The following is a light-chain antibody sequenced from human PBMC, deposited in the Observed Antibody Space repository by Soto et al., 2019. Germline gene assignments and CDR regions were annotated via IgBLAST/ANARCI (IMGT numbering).Light chain of an antibody. CDR1: SSDVGGYNY. J-gene: IGLJ3*02. V-gene: IGLV2-11*01. CDR3: CSYAGSYDWV. Sequence: ALTQPRSVSGSPGQTVTISCTGTSSDVGGYNYVSWYQQHPGKAPKVLIYEVTKRPSGVPDRFSGSKSGNTASLTISGLQAEDEADYYCCSYAGSYDWVFGGGTQLTVL. CDR2: EVT.